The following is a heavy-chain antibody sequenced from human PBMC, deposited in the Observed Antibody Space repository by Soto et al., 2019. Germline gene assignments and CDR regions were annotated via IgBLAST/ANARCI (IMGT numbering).Heavy chain of an antibody. CDR2: ISAYNGNT. CDR1: GYTFTSYG. CDR3: ARDRYSRSWHHDD. V-gene: IGHV1-18*01. D-gene: IGHD6-13*01. Sequence: GASGKVSWKASGYTFTSYGISWVRQAPGQGLEWMGWISAYNGNTNYAQKLQGRVTMTTDTSTSTAYMELRSLRSDDTAVYYCARDRYSRSWHHDDWGQGTLVTVSS. J-gene: IGHJ1*01.